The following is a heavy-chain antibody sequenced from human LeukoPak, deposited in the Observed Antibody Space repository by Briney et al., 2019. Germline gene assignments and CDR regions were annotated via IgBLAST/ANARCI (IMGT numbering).Heavy chain of an antibody. CDR3: ASSGWRGDY. CDR2: ISWNSGSI. CDR1: GFTFDDYA. D-gene: IGHD6-19*01. Sequence: GGSLRLSCAASGFTFDDYAIHWVRQAPGKGLEWVSGISWNSGSIGYADSVKGRFTISRDNAKNSLYLQMNSLRAEDTALYYCASSGWRGDYWGQGTLVTVSS. J-gene: IGHJ4*02. V-gene: IGHV3-9*01.